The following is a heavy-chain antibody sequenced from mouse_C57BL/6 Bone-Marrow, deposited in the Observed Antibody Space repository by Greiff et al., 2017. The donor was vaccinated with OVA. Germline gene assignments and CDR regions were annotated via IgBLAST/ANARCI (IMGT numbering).Heavy chain of an antibody. Sequence: VQLVESGPELVKPGASVKISCKASGYAFSSSWMNWVKQRPGKGLEWIGRIYPGDGDTNYNGKFKGKATLTADKSSSTAYMQLSSLTSEDSAVYFCASITTVVATPFDYWGQGTTLTVSS. CDR3: ASITTVVATPFDY. CDR2: IYPGDGDT. V-gene: IGHV1-82*01. J-gene: IGHJ2*01. D-gene: IGHD1-1*01. CDR1: GYAFSSSW.